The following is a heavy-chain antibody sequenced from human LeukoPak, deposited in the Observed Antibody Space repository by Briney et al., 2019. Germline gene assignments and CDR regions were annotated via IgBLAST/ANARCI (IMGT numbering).Heavy chain of an antibody. V-gene: IGHV3-48*03. CDR3: ARDAGSSARSGGFDY. D-gene: IGHD6-19*01. CDR2: IDSSGGTV. CDR1: GFTFSNYE. Sequence: GGSLRLSCAASGFTFSNYEMNWVRQAPGKGLEWVSYIDSSGGTVNFADSVKGRFTVSRDNAQNSLYLQMNSLRGDDTAVYYCARDAGSSARSGGFDYWGQGALVTVSS. J-gene: IGHJ4*02.